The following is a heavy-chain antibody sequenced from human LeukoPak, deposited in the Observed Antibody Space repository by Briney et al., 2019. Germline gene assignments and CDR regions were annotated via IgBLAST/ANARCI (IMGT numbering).Heavy chain of an antibody. CDR2: ISAYNGNT. J-gene: IGHJ4*02. Sequence: ASVKVSCKASGYTFTSYGISWVRQAPGQGLEWMGWISAYNGNTNYAQKLQGRVTMTTDTSTSTAYMELRSLRSEDTAVYYCARDRSGSYYPPYFDYWGQGTLVTVSS. CDR3: ARDRSGSYYPPYFDY. D-gene: IGHD1-26*01. V-gene: IGHV1-18*01. CDR1: GYTFTSYG.